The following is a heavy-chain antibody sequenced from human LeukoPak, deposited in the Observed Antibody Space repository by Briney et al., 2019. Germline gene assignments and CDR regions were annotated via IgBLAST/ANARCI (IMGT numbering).Heavy chain of an antibody. Sequence: SETLPLTCTVSGYSNNSGYYWAWIRQPPGKGLEWIGSIYNSGNTYYNPSLKRPVTMSVDTSKNQFSLKLTSVTAADAAVYYCARDADSIHYFDYWGQGTLVTVSS. CDR2: IYNSGNT. V-gene: IGHV4-38-2*02. CDR3: ARDADSIHYFDY. CDR1: GYSNNSGYY. J-gene: IGHJ4*02. D-gene: IGHD3-22*01.